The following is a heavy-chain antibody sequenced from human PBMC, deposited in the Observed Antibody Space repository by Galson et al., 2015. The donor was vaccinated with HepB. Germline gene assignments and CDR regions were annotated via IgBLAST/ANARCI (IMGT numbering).Heavy chain of an antibody. J-gene: IGHJ6*03. Sequence: SETLSLTCTVSGGSISSYYWSWIRQPPGKGLEWIGYIYYSGSTNYNPSLKSRVTISVDTSKNQFSLKLSSVTAADTAVYYCARVRIVVVPAAKQADTAMVHYYYYYMDVWGKGTTVTVSS. CDR2: IYYSGST. D-gene: IGHD2-2*01. CDR3: ARVRIVVVPAAKQADTAMVHYYYYYMDV. V-gene: IGHV4-59*08. CDR1: GGSISSYY.